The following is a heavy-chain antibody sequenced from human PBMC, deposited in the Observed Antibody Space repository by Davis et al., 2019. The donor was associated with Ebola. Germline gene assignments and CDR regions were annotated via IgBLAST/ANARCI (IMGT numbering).Heavy chain of an antibody. CDR2: IYTGDSDT. D-gene: IGHD7-27*01. J-gene: IGHJ3*02. CDR3: ASLRRTITGMDDGFDI. CDR1: GNSFTSHW. Sequence: GESLKISCKDSGNSFTSHWIGWVRQMPGKGLEWMGLIYTGDSDTRYSPSFRGQVTISADKSTKTAFLQWSSLKASDTAIYYCASLRRTITGMDDGFDIWGQGTMVTVSS. V-gene: IGHV5-51*01.